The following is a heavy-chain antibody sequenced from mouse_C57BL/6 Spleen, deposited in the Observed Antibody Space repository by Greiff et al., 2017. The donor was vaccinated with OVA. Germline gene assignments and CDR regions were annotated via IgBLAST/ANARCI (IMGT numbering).Heavy chain of an antibody. Sequence: EVKLVESGGGLVQPGGSLKLSCAASGFTFSDYYMYWVRQTPEKRLEWVAYISNGGGSTYYPDTVKGRFTISRDNAKNTLYLQMSRLKSEDTAMYYCARRGIINYAMDYWGQGTSVTVSS. V-gene: IGHV5-12*01. CDR1: GFTFSDYY. CDR3: ARRGIINYAMDY. CDR2: ISNGGGST. J-gene: IGHJ4*01. D-gene: IGHD1-1*01.